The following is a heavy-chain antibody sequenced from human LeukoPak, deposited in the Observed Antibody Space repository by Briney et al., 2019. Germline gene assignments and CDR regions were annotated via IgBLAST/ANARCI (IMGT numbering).Heavy chain of an antibody. Sequence: GGSLRLSCAASGFTFSNYWMNWVRQASGKGLEWVANIKEDGSEIYYVDSVKGRFTISRDNAKNSLYLQMNSLRAEDTAVYYCARFGSGSYYTTAYYMDVWGKGTTVTISS. CDR3: ARFGSGSYYTTAYYMDV. J-gene: IGHJ6*03. CDR2: IKEDGSEI. CDR1: GFTFSNYW. V-gene: IGHV3-7*03. D-gene: IGHD3-10*01.